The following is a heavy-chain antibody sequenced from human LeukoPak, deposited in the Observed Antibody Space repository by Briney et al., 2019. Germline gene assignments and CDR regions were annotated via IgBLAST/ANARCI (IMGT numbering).Heavy chain of an antibody. CDR1: GFTFSSYG. J-gene: IGHJ4*02. CDR3: AKGSSIAAAGTPLDY. CDR2: ISYDGSNK. D-gene: IGHD6-13*01. V-gene: IGHV3-30*18. Sequence: GGSLRLSCAASGFTFSSYGMHWVRQAPGKGLEWVAVISYDGSNKYYADSVKGRFTISRDNSKNTLYLQMNSLRAEDTAVYYCAKGSSIAAAGTPLDYWGQGTLVTVSS.